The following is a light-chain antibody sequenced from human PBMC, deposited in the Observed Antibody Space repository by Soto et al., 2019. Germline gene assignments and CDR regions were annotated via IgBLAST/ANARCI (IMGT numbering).Light chain of an antibody. V-gene: IGLV2-14*01. J-gene: IGLJ2*01. CDR3: SSYTSSSTVV. Sequence: QSALTQPASVSGSPGQSITISCTGTSSDVGGYNYVSWYQQHPGKAPKLMIYDVSNRPSGVSNRFSGSKSGNTASLTISGLQAEDGADCYCSSYTSSSTVVFGGGTKLTVL. CDR1: SSDVGGYNY. CDR2: DVS.